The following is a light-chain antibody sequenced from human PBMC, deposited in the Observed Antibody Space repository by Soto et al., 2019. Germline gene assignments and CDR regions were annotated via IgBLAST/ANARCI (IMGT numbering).Light chain of an antibody. CDR3: HQYGSSPFIT. CDR1: QSVSRSY. V-gene: IGKV3-20*01. J-gene: IGKJ5*01. CDR2: AAS. Sequence: EIALTQSPGTLSLSPGERATLSCRASQSVSRSYLAWYQQKPGQAPRLLIYAASSRATGIPDRFSGSGSGTDFTLTISRLEPEDFAVYYCHQYGSSPFITFGQGTRWRL.